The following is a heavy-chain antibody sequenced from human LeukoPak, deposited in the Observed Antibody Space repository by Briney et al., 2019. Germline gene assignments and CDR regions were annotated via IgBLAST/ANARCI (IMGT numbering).Heavy chain of an antibody. J-gene: IGHJ6*02. Sequence: SETLSLTCAVYGGSFSGYYWSWIRQPPGKGLEWIGEINHSGSTNYNPSLKSRVTISVDTSKNQFSLKLSSVTAADTAVYYCARLKYVYYYYGMDVWGQGTTVTVSS. CDR1: GGSFSGYY. CDR2: INHSGST. D-gene: IGHD2-2*01. CDR3: ARLKYVYYYYGMDV. V-gene: IGHV4-34*01.